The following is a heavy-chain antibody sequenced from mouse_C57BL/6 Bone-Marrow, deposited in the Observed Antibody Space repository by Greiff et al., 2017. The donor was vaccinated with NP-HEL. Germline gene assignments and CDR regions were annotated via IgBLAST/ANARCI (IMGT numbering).Heavy chain of an antibody. Sequence: EVKLMESGGGLVKPGGSLKLSCAASGFTFSSYTMSWVRQTPEKRLEWVATISGGGGNNYYPDSVKGRFTISRDNAKNTLYLQMSSLRSEDTALYYCARRYDYDSFAYWGQGTLVTVSA. CDR1: GFTFSSYT. J-gene: IGHJ3*01. CDR3: ARRYDYDSFAY. D-gene: IGHD2-4*01. V-gene: IGHV5-9*01. CDR2: ISGGGGNN.